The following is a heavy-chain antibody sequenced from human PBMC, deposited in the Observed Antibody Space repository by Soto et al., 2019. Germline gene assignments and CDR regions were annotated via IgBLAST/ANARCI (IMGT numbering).Heavy chain of an antibody. V-gene: IGHV1-2*02. CDR2: INPNSGGT. J-gene: IGHJ5*02. Sequence: QVQLVQSGAEVKKPGSSVKVSCKASGGTFSSYAISWVRQAPGQGLEWMGWINPNSGGTNYAQKFQGRVTMTRDTSISTAYMERSRLRSDDTAVDYCASDIAYSSSWYWFDPWGQGTLVTVSS. CDR1: GGTFSSYA. CDR3: ASDIAYSSSWYWFDP. D-gene: IGHD6-13*01.